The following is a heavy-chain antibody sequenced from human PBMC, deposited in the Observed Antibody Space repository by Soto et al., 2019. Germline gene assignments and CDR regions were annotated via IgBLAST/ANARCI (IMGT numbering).Heavy chain of an antibody. D-gene: IGHD3-22*01. Sequence: SETLSLTCTVSGASVSDGYWSWIRQPPGKDLEWIGYIYYSGSTYYNSSLKGRVTISVDTSKNHFSLSLTSVTAADTAVYYCASHSIYADSSGYPFDYWGHGTLVTVSS. CDR3: ASHSIYADSSGYPFDY. J-gene: IGHJ4*01. CDR1: GASVSDGY. CDR2: IYYSGST. V-gene: IGHV4-30-4*08.